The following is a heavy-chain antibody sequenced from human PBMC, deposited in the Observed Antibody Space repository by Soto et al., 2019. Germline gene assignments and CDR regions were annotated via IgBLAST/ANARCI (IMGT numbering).Heavy chain of an antibody. CDR3: ARGHHDFWARRPHYFDY. Sequence: SEPLSVTCAVSGGSIISGGCSWSWIRQPPGKGLEWIGYIYHSGSTYYNPSLKSRVTISVDRSKNQFSLKLSSVTAADTAVYYCARGHHDFWARRPHYFDYWGQGTLVTVSS. CDR1: GGSIISGGCS. D-gene: IGHD3-3*01. CDR2: IYHSGST. V-gene: IGHV4-30-2*01. J-gene: IGHJ4*02.